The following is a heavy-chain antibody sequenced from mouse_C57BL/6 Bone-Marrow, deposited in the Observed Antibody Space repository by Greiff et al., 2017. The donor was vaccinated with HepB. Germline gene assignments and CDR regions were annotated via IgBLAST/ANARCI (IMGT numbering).Heavy chain of an antibody. CDR3: TQGAGYVAF. CDR1: GFNIKDDY. J-gene: IGHJ3*01. D-gene: IGHD2-10*02. CDR2: IDPENGDT. V-gene: IGHV14-4*01. Sequence: EVQLQQSGAELVRPGASVKLSCTASGFNIKDDYMHWVKQRPEQGLEWIGLIDPENGDTEYASKFQGKATITADTSSTTAYLQRSSLTSEDTAVFYCTQGAGYVAFWGRVTLVTVSA.